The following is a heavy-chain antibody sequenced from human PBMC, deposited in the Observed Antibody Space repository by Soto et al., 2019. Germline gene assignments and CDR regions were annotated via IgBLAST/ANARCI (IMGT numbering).Heavy chain of an antibody. V-gene: IGHV4-30-4*01. CDR2: IHSSGST. CDR3: ARDRFGPLAWGPYGMDV. Sequence: SETLSLTCTVSGGSISSADYYWTWIRQPPGKGLEWIGYIHSSGSTYYNPSLKSRLTISVDTSKNQFSLKLTSVTAADTGVYYCARDRFGPLAWGPYGMDVWGQGITVTVSS. J-gene: IGHJ6*02. CDR1: GGSISSADYY. D-gene: IGHD3-16*01.